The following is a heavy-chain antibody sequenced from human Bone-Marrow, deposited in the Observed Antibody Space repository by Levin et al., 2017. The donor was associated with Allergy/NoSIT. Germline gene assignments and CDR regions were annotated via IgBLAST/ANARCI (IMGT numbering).Heavy chain of an antibody. J-gene: IGHJ4*02. CDR2: IHYSGST. Sequence: SETLSLTCIVSGASISNTAYYWGWIRRPPGKGLEWIGSIHYSGSTFYNPSFKSRVTISADSSKNQFSLRLTSVTAADTAVYYCTSDGGQWLLDYWGQGTLVTVSS. CDR3: TSDGGQWLLDY. CDR1: GASISNTAYY. V-gene: IGHV4-39*01. D-gene: IGHD6-19*01.